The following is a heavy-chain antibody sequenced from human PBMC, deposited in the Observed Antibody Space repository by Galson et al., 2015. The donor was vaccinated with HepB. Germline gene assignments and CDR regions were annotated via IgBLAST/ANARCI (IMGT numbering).Heavy chain of an antibody. CDR2: ISGSGGST. V-gene: IGHV3-23*01. CDR3: AKDLDMGNLYYYDSSAPL. CDR1: GFSFSSYW. J-gene: IGHJ2*01. Sequence: SLRLSCAASGFSFSSYWMSWVRQAPGKGLEWVSAISGSGGSTYYADSVKGRFTISRDNSKNTLYLQMNSLRAEDTAVYYCAKDLDMGNLYYYDSSAPLWGRGTLVTVSS. D-gene: IGHD3-22*01.